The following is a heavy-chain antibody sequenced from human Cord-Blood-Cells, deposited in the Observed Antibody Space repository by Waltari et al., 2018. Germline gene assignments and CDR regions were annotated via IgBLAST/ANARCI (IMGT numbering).Heavy chain of an antibody. D-gene: IGHD3-10*01. V-gene: IGHV3-74*01. Sequence: EVQLVESGGGLVQPGGSLRLSCAASGFTFSSYWMHWVRQAPGKGLVWVSRIHSDGSSTSYADSVKGRFTISRDNAKNTLYLQMNSLRAEDTAVYYCAREEVVTMVRGVKTSGVDYWGQGTLVTVSS. CDR3: AREEVVTMVRGVKTSGVDY. J-gene: IGHJ4*02. CDR2: IHSDGSST. CDR1: GFTFSSYW.